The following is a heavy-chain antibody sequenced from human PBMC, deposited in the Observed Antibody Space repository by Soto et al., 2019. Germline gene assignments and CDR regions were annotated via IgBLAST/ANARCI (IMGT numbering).Heavy chain of an antibody. D-gene: IGHD2-15*01. Sequence: EVQLVESGGGLVQPGGSLRLSCAASGFTFSDHYMDWVRQAPGKGLEWVGRSRNKAKSYTTEYAASVKGRITISRDESKNSLFLQMNSLKTEDTAVYYCAPLGYCYGGTCFEVDYWGQGTLVTVSS. J-gene: IGHJ4*02. CDR3: APLGYCYGGTCFEVDY. V-gene: IGHV3-72*01. CDR1: GFTFSDHY. CDR2: SRNKAKSYTT.